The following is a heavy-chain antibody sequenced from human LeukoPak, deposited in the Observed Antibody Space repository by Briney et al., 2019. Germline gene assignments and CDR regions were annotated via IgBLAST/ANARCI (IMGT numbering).Heavy chain of an antibody. CDR3: GQARGYSYGWDFDY. V-gene: IGHV3-9*01. CDR1: GFTFDDYA. J-gene: IGHJ4*02. CDR2: ISWNSGSI. Sequence: GRSLRLSCAASGFTFDDYAMHWVRKAPGKGLEWVSGISWNSGSIGYADSVKGRFTISRANAKNSLYLHMNSLRAEDTALYYCGQARGYSYGWDFDYWGQGNLVTVSS. D-gene: IGHD5-18*01.